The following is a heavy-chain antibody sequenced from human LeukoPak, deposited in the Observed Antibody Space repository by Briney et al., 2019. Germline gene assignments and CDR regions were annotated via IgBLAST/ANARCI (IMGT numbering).Heavy chain of an antibody. J-gene: IGHJ6*03. D-gene: IGHD1-26*01. CDR1: GFTFSSYE. Sequence: GGSLRLSCAASGFTFSSYEMNWVRQAPGKGLEWVSYISSSGSTIYYADSVKGRFTISRDNAKNSLYLQMNSLRAEDTAVYYCARAIVGARTLYYYYYMDVWGKGTTVTISS. CDR3: ARAIVGARTLYYYYYMDV. CDR2: ISSSGSTI. V-gene: IGHV3-48*03.